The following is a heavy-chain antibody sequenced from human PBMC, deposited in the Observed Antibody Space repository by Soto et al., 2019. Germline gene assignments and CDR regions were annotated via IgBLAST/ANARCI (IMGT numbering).Heavy chain of an antibody. J-gene: IGHJ5*02. D-gene: IGHD3-10*01. CDR1: GVSISSSSYY. V-gene: IGHV4-39*01. CDR3: ARQGLGGGITMVRGDILKWFDP. Sequence: SDTLSLTCTVTGVSISSSSYYWGWIRQPPGKGLEWIGSIYYSGSTYYNPSLKSRVTISVDTSKNQFSLKLSSVTAADTAVYYCARQGLGGGITMVRGDILKWFDPWGQGTLVTVS. CDR2: IYYSGST.